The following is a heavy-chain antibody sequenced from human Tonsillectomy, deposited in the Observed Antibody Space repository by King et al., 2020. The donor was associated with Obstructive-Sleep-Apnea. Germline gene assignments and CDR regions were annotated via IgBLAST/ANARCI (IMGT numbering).Heavy chain of an antibody. J-gene: IGHJ6*02. Sequence: VQLVESGGGVVQPGRSLRLSCAASGFTFSNFGMHWVRQAPGKGLEWVAFVRYDGNNKYYADSVKGRLTISRDNSKNTLYLQMNSLRAEDTAVYYCAKVPVDTAMVRTFYYGLDVWGQGTTVTVSS. V-gene: IGHV3-30*02. CDR2: VRYDGNNK. CDR1: GFTFSNFG. D-gene: IGHD5-18*01. CDR3: AKVPVDTAMVRTFYYGLDV.